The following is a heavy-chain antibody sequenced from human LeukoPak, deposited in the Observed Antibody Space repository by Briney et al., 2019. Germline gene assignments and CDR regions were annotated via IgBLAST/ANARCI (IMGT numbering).Heavy chain of an antibody. V-gene: IGHV1-2*02. CDR1: GYTFTDYF. J-gene: IGHJ5*02. D-gene: IGHD6-13*01. Sequence: ASVKVSCKASGYTFTDYFIHWVRQAPGQAPEWMGWLNPNSGGTNYAQTFEGRVTINWDTSITTAYMDLSSLRSDDTAMYYCVRDTXHNSSPSAPGTNGFDPWGPGTLVTVSS. CDR3: VRDTXHNSSPSAPGTNGFDP. CDR2: LNPNSGGT.